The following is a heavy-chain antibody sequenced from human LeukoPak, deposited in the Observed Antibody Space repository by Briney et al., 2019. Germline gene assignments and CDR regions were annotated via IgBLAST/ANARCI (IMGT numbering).Heavy chain of an antibody. Sequence: GGSLRLSCAASGFTFSSYWMSWVRQAPGKGLEGVANIKQDGSEKYYVDSVKGRFTISRDNAKNSLYLQMNSLRAEDTAVYYCARDREVGATDFDAFDIWGQGTMVTVSS. D-gene: IGHD1-26*01. V-gene: IGHV3-7*01. CDR3: ARDREVGATDFDAFDI. J-gene: IGHJ3*02. CDR2: IKQDGSEK. CDR1: GFTFSSYW.